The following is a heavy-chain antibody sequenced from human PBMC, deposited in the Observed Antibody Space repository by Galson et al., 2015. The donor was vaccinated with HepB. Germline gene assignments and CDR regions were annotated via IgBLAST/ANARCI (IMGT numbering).Heavy chain of an antibody. CDR3: ARQDSYGYYFDY. V-gene: IGHV4-59*08. Sequence: TCTVSGGSISSYYWSWIRQPPGKGLEWIGYIYYSGSTDYNPSLKSRVTISVDTSKNQFSPKLSSVTAADTAVYYCARQDSYGYYFDYWGQGTLVTVSS. CDR1: GGSISSYY. CDR2: IYYSGST. J-gene: IGHJ4*02. D-gene: IGHD5-18*01.